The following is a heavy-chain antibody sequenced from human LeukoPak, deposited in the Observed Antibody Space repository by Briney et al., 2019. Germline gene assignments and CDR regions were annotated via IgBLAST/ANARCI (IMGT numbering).Heavy chain of an antibody. CDR1: GGSFSGYY. D-gene: IGHD5-18*01. CDR2: INHSGST. Sequence: SETLSLTCAVYGGSFSGYYWNWIRQPPGRGLEWIGEINHSGSTNYNPSLKSRVTISVNTSKNQFSLKLSSVTAADTAVYYCARRGYSYGLWGQGTLVTVSS. V-gene: IGHV4-34*01. J-gene: IGHJ4*02. CDR3: ARRGYSYGL.